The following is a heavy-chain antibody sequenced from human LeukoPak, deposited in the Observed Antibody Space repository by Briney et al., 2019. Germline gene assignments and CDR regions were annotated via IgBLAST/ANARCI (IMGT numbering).Heavy chain of an antibody. Sequence: PGRSLRLSCAASGFTFDDYAMHWVRQAPGKGLEWVSGISWNSGSIGYADSVKGRFTISRDNAKNSLYLQMNSLRAEDTALYYCAKDMTASPVGATFGVWGQGTLVTVSS. CDR1: GFTFDDYA. V-gene: IGHV3-9*01. J-gene: IGHJ4*02. CDR3: AKDMTASPVGATFGV. D-gene: IGHD1-26*01. CDR2: ISWNSGSI.